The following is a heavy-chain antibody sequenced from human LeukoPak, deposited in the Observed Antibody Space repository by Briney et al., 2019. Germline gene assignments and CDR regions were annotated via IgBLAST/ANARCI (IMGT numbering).Heavy chain of an antibody. D-gene: IGHD3-16*02. CDR1: GGSISSYY. CDR3: ARGGNLPNYDYVWGSYRYTWGYWFDY. CDR2: IYYSGST. V-gene: IGHV4-59*12. Sequence: KASETLSLTCTVSGGSISSYYWSWIRQPPGKGLEWIGYIYYSGSTNYNPSLKSRVTISVDTSKNQFSLKLSSVTAADTAVYYCARGGNLPNYDYVWGSYRYTWGYWFDYWGQGTLVTVSS. J-gene: IGHJ4*02.